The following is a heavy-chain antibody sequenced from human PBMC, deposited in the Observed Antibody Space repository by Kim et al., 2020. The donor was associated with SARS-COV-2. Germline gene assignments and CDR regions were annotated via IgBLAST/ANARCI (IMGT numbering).Heavy chain of an antibody. CDR2: IYPGDSDT. CDR3: ARLRRAVAGREEIFFDY. V-gene: IGHV5-51*01. CDR1: GYSFTSYW. Sequence: GESLKISCKGSGYSFTSYWIGWVRQMPGKGLEWMGIIYPGDSDTRYSPSFQGQVTISADKSISTAYLQWSSLKASDTAMYYCARLRRAVAGREEIFFDYWGQGTLVTVSS. J-gene: IGHJ4*02. D-gene: IGHD6-19*01.